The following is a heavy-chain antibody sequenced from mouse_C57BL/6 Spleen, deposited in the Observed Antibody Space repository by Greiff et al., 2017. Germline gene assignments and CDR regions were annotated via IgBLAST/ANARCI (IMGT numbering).Heavy chain of an antibody. CDR2: IRNKANGYTT. V-gene: IGHV7-3*01. CDR3: ARGSNWFAY. D-gene: IGHD1-1*01. J-gene: IGHJ3*01. CDR1: GFTFTDYY. Sequence: EVNVVESGGGLVQPGGSLSLSCAASGFTFTDYYMSWVRQPPGKALEWLGFIRNKANGYTTESRASVKGRFTISRDNSQSILYLQMNALRAEDSATYYCARGSNWFAYWGQGTLVTVSA.